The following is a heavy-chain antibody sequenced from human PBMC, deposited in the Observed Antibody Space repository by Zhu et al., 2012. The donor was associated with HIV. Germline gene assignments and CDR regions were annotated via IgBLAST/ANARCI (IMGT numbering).Heavy chain of an antibody. CDR3: AREAVTAEFFDS. V-gene: IGHV3-74*01. CDR2: ISRDGSDT. CDR1: GFTFRTNW. Sequence: EVQLMESGGGLVQPGGSLRLSCAASGFTFRTNWMYWVRQAPGKGLVWVSRISRDGSDTYYADSVKGRFTVSRDNAKNTLYLQMNSLRVEDTALYYCAREAVTAEFFDSWGQGALVSVSA. D-gene: IGHD6-19*01. J-gene: IGHJ4*02.